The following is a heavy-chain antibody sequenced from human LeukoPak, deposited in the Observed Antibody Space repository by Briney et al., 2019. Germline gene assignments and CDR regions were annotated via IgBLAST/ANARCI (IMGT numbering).Heavy chain of an antibody. Sequence: SETLSLTCDVSGGSISSGYWWSWVRQPPGKGLEWIGEINHSGSTNYNPSLKSRVTISVDTSKNQFSLKLSSVTAADTAVYYCARHAPGYSQYTPRSHFDYWGQGTLVTVSS. CDR2: INHSGST. D-gene: IGHD5-18*01. J-gene: IGHJ4*02. CDR3: ARHAPGYSQYTPRSHFDY. CDR1: GGSISSGYW. V-gene: IGHV4-4*02.